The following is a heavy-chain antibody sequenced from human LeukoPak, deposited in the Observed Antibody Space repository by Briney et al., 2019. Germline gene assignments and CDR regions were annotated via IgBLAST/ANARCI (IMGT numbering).Heavy chain of an antibody. CDR3: ARNGGNSDYDY. J-gene: IGHJ4*02. D-gene: IGHD4-23*01. CDR2: IYHSGAT. CDR1: GGSISSSSSIC. Sequence: SETLSLTCTVSGGSISSSSSICWTWVRQPPGKGLEWIGEIYHSGATNYNPSLKSRVTMLLDKSKNQFSLKLNSVTAADTAVYYCARNGGNSDYDYWGQGTLVTVSA. V-gene: IGHV4-4*02.